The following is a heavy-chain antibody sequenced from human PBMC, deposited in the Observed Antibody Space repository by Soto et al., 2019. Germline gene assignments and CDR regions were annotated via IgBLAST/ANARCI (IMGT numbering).Heavy chain of an antibody. Sequence: GGSLRLSCAASGFTFSSYSMNWVRHAPGKGLEWLSSISSSSSYIYYADSVKGRFTISRDNAKNSLYLQMNSLRAEDTAVYYCARLPTPFSSHGTFDIWGQGTMVTVSS. D-gene: IGHD6-13*01. J-gene: IGHJ3*02. CDR2: ISSSSSYI. V-gene: IGHV3-21*01. CDR1: GFTFSSYS. CDR3: ARLPTPFSSHGTFDI.